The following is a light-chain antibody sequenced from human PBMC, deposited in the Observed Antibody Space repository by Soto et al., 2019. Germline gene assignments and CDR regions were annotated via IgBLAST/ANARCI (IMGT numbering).Light chain of an antibody. CDR3: CSFERSITLV. Sequence: HSVLTQPASVSGSPGQSITISCTGSSSDVGSYNLVSWYQQLPGEAPKLMIYEGSKRPSGVSNRFSGSKSGNTASLTISGLQAEDEADYYCCSFERSITLVFGGGTKLTVL. J-gene: IGLJ2*01. V-gene: IGLV2-23*01. CDR2: EGS. CDR1: SSDVGSYNL.